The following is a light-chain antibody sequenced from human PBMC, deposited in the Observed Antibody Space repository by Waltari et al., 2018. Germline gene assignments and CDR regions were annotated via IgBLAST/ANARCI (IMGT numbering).Light chain of an antibody. J-gene: IGLJ1*01. V-gene: IGLV2-11*01. Sequence: QSAPTQPRSVSGSPGQSVTISCTGTSSYVGNYNYVPWYQHHPGKAPKLMIYDVSKRPSGVPDRFSGSKSGNTASLTISGLQAEDEADYYCCSYAGSYTLGVFGTGTKVTVL. CDR3: CSYAGSYTLGV. CDR2: DVS. CDR1: SSYVGNYNY.